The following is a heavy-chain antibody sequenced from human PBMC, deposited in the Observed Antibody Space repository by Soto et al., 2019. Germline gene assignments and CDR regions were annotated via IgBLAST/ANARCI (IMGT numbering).Heavy chain of an antibody. J-gene: IGHJ6*02. CDR1: GGTFISYA. CDR2: IIPIFGTP. V-gene: IGHV1-69*06. Sequence: SVKVSCKAYGGTFISYAISWVRQAPGQGLEWMGGIIPIFGTPNYAQKFQGRVTISADKSTSTAYMELSSLRSEDTAMYYCARDSLRRNTQIVTWTDYYYGLDVWGQGTTVTVSS. CDR3: ARDSLRRNTQIVTWTDYYYGLDV. D-gene: IGHD3-16*02.